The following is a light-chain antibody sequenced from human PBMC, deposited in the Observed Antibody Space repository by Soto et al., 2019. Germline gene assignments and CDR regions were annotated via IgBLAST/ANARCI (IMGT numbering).Light chain of an antibody. CDR1: SSDVGGHDY. CDR2: EVS. V-gene: IGLV2-8*01. CDR3: SSYAGGTNLV. J-gene: IGLJ2*01. Sequence: QSALTQPPSASGSPGQSVTISCTGTSSDVGGHDYVSWYQQYPGKAPKLIIYEVSKRPSGVPDRFSGSKSVNTASLTVSGLQAEDEADYYCSSYAGGTNLVFGGGTKPNVL.